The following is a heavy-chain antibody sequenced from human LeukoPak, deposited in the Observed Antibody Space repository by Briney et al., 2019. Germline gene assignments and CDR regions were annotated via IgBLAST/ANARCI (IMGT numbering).Heavy chain of an antibody. V-gene: IGHV3-74*01. CDR2: IDDDGTDT. CDR1: GFTSGNYW. CDR3: ARGMLSSAGYHWCYYMDV. J-gene: IGHJ6*03. D-gene: IGHD2-8*02. Sequence: GGSLRLSCVASGFTSGNYWMHWVRQAPGKGPEWVSRIDDDGTDTHYAVSVKGRFTISRDNAKNTLYLQMNSLRGEDTAVYYCARGMLSSAGYHWCYYMDVWGKGAMVTVSS.